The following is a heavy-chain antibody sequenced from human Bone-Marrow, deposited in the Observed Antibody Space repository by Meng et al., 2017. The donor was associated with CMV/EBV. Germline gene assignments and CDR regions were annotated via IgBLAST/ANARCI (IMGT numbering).Heavy chain of an antibody. D-gene: IGHD6-6*01. CDR2: ISYDGSNK. J-gene: IGHJ4*02. Sequence: GESLKISCAASGFTFSSYAMHWVRQAPGKGLEWVAVISYDGSNKYYADSVKGRFTISRDNSKNTLYLQMNSLRAEDTAAYYCAGGGYSSSLLDYWGQGTRVTVSS. CDR1: GFTFSSYA. V-gene: IGHV3-30-3*01. CDR3: AGGGYSSSLLDY.